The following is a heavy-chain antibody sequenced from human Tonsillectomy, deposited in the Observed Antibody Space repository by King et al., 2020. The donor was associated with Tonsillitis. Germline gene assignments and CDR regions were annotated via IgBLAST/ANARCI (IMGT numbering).Heavy chain of an antibody. CDR1: GFTFSSYA. Sequence: VQLVESGGGVVHPGRSLRLSCAASGFTFSSYAMHWVRQAPGKGLEWVAVISYDGSDKYYADSVKGRFTISRDNSKNTLYLQMNSLRAEDTTVYYCARVRGGNYYYYYGMDVWGQGTTVTVSS. V-gene: IGHV3-30-3*01. D-gene: IGHD4-23*01. CDR3: ARVRGGNYYYYYGMDV. CDR2: ISYDGSDK. J-gene: IGHJ6*02.